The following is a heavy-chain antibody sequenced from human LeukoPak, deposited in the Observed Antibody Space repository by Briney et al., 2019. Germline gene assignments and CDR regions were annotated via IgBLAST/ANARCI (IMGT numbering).Heavy chain of an antibody. D-gene: IGHD5-18*01. V-gene: IGHV4-34*01. CDR1: GGSFSGYY. CDR2: INHSGST. CDR3: ARSSVTERGYSYGYVFDY. Sequence: SETLSLTCAVYGGSFSGYYWSWFRQPPGKGRGWIGEINHSGSTNYNPSLKSRVTISVDTSKNQFSLKLSSVTPEDTAVYYCARSSVTERGYSYGYVFDYWGQGTLVTVSS. J-gene: IGHJ4*02.